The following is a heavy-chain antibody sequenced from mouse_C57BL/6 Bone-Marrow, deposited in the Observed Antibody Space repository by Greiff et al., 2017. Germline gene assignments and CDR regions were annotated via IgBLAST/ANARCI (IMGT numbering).Heavy chain of an antibody. CDR3: ARENYYGSSQYYFDY. CDR1: GYTFTSYW. J-gene: IGHJ2*01. D-gene: IGHD1-1*01. V-gene: IGHV1-50*01. Sequence: QVQLQQPGAELVKPGASVKLSCKASGYTFTSYWMQWVKQRPGQGLEWIGEIDPSDSYTNYNQKFKGKATLTVDTSSSTAYIQLSSLTSADSAVYYCARENYYGSSQYYFDYGGQGTTLTVSS. CDR2: IDPSDSYT.